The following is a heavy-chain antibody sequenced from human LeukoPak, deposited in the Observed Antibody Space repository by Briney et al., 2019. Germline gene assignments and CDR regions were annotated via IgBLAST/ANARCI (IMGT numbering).Heavy chain of an antibody. Sequence: GRSLRLSCAASGFTFSSYGMHWVRQAPGKGLEWVAVISYDGSNKYYADSVKGRFTISRDNSKNTLYLQMNSLRAEDTAVYYCAKDSGPYGSGSWGQGTLVTVSS. J-gene: IGHJ4*02. CDR1: GFTFSSYG. V-gene: IGHV3-30*18. CDR2: ISYDGSNK. D-gene: IGHD3-10*01. CDR3: AKDSGPYGSGS.